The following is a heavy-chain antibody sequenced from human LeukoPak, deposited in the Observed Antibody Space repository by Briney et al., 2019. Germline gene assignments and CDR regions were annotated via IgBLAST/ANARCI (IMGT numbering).Heavy chain of an antibody. V-gene: IGHV3-23*01. CDR1: GFTFSSYA. CDR2: ISGSGGST. D-gene: IGHD3-3*01. CDR3: AKDVYYDFWSGYGPTPFDY. Sequence: GGSLRLSCAASGFTFSSYAMSWVRQAPGKGLEWVSAISGSGGSTYYADPVKGRFTISRDNSKNTLYLQMNSLRAEDTAVYYCAKDVYYDFWSGYGPTPFDYWGQGTLVTVSS. J-gene: IGHJ4*02.